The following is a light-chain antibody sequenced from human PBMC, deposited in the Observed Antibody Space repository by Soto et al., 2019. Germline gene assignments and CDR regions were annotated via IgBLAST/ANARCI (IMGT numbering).Light chain of an antibody. J-gene: IGKJ2*01. CDR2: GAS. V-gene: IGKV3-15*01. CDR1: QSVSNN. Sequence: EIVMTQSPDTLSVSPGERATLSCRASQSVSNNLAWYQQKPGQAPSLLIYGASTRATGIPARFSGSGSGTEFTLTISSLQSEDIAVYYCQQYNNWPPGTFGQGTKLEIK. CDR3: QQYNNWPPGT.